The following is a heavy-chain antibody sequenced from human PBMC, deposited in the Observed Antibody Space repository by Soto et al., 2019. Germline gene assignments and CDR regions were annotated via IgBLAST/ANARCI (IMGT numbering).Heavy chain of an antibody. V-gene: IGHV3-15*01. CDR1: AFPFSNAW. J-gene: IGHJ4*02. CDR2: IKSKTDGGTT. D-gene: IGHD5-12*01. Sequence: GGSLRLSCAASAFPFSNAWMSWVRQAPGKGLEWVGRIKSKTDGGTTDYAAPLKGRFTISRDDSKNTLYQQMNSLKTEDTAVYYCTTDRGTSGLNYWGQGTLVTVS. CDR3: TTDRGTSGLNY.